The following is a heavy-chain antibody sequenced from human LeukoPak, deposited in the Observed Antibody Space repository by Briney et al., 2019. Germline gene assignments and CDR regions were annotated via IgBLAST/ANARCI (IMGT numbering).Heavy chain of an antibody. V-gene: IGHV3-48*03. D-gene: IGHD3-22*01. CDR1: GFTFSSYE. CDR3: AREVRGYDSSGYYDY. CDR2: ISSSGSTI. J-gene: IGHJ4*02. Sequence: GGSLRLSCAASGFTFSSYEMNWVRQAPGKGLEWVSYISSSGSTIYYADSVKGRFTISRDNAKNSLYLQMNSLRAEDTAVYYCAREVRGYDSSGYYDYWGQGTLVTVSS.